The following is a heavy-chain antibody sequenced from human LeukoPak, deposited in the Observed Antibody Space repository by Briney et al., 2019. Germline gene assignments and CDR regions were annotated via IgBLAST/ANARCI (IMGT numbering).Heavy chain of an antibody. CDR3: ATLGCNSPSCRSSDY. Sequence: SETLSLTCTVSGGSISSYYWSWIRQPPGKGLEWIGYIYYSGSTNYNPSLKSRVTISVDTSKNQFSLKLSSVTAADTAMYYCATLGCNSPSCRSSDYWGQGTLVTVSS. V-gene: IGHV4-59*08. CDR2: IYYSGST. CDR1: GGSISSYY. J-gene: IGHJ4*02. D-gene: IGHD2-2*01.